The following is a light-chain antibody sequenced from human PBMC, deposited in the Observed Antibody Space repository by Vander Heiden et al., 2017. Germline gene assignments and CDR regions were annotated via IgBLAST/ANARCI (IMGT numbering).Light chain of an antibody. V-gene: IGLV1-44*01. CDR2: SDD. CDR1: SSNIGSYT. J-gene: IGLJ3*02. CDR3: VAWDDSLSGFWV. Sequence: QAVLTQPPSASGTPGQTVTISCSGSSSNIGSYTVKWYQQPPGTAPKLLIYSDDQRPSGVPDRFSGSKSGTSASLAISGLQSDDEADYYCVAWDDSLSGFWVFGGGTKLTVL.